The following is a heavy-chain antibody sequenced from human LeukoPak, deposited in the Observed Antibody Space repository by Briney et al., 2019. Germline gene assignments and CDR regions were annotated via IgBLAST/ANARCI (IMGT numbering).Heavy chain of an antibody. J-gene: IGHJ4*02. CDR1: GFTFSTYA. Sequence: SGGSLRLSCAASGFTFSTYAMNWVRQAPGKGLEWVSSITHGGDSTYYANSVKGRFTISRDNSKNTLSLQMNSLRAEDTAFYYCARGRIHSSGWDFVSWGQGTLVTVSS. CDR2: ITHGGDST. V-gene: IGHV3-23*01. D-gene: IGHD6-19*01. CDR3: ARGRIHSSGWDFVS.